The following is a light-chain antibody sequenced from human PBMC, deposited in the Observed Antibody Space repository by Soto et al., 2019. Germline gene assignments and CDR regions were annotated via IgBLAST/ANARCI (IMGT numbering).Light chain of an antibody. CDR2: GAS. Sequence: EIVMTQSPATLSVSPGERATLSCRASQSVTTNLAWYQQKSGQAPRLLIYGASTRATGVPARFSGSGSGTEFTLTISSLQSEDFAVYYCQQYNDWPPYTFGQGTKV. CDR1: QSVTTN. CDR3: QQYNDWPPYT. V-gene: IGKV3-15*01. J-gene: IGKJ2*01.